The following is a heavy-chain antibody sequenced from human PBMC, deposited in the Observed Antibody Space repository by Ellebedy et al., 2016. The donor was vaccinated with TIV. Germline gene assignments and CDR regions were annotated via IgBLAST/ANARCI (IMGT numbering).Heavy chain of an antibody. CDR1: GFTFSTYW. J-gene: IGHJ4*02. D-gene: IGHD2-21*02. V-gene: IGHV3-7*04. Sequence: PGGSLRLSCAPSGFTFSTYWTSWVRQAPGKGLEWVANIKQDGSEKFYVDSVKGRFTISRDNAKNSLYLQMNSLRAEDTAVYYCAREHIVVVTADYWGQGTLVTVSS. CDR2: IKQDGSEK. CDR3: AREHIVVVTADY.